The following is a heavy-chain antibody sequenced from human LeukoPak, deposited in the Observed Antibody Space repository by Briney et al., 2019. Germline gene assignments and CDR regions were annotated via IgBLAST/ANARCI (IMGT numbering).Heavy chain of an antibody. Sequence: PSETLSLTCTVSGGSISSSSYYWGWIRQPPGKGLEWIGSIYYSGSTYYNPSLKSRVTISVDTSKNQFSLKLSSVTAADTAVYYCAGDNHSGSYGYNWFDPWGQGTLVTVSS. J-gene: IGHJ5*02. CDR1: GGSISSSSYY. CDR2: IYYSGST. CDR3: AGDNHSGSYGYNWFDP. V-gene: IGHV4-39*07. D-gene: IGHD3-10*01.